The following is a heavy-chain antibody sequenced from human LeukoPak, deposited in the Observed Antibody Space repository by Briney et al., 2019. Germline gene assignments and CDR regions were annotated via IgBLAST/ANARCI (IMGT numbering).Heavy chain of an antibody. CDR1: GYTFTGYY. Sequence: ASVKVSCKASGYTFTGYYMHWVRQAPGQGLEWMGWINTNTGKSTYAQGFTGRFVFSLDSSVSTAYLQISSLKAEDTAMYYCARDRSDYVWGSIKFWGQGTLVTVSS. J-gene: IGHJ4*02. V-gene: IGHV7-4-1*02. CDR2: INTNTGKS. D-gene: IGHD3-16*01. CDR3: ARDRSDYVWGSIKF.